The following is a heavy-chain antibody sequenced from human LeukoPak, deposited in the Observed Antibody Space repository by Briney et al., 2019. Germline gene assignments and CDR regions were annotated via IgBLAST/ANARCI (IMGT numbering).Heavy chain of an antibody. CDR3: AREVDYFDSSNIYPHLRFDP. V-gene: IGHV3-48*04. D-gene: IGHD3-22*01. CDR2: ISGSSGLV. Sequence: TGGSLRLSCAASGFNFSPYGMNWVRQSPGMGLEWVSYISGSSGLVYYADFVKGRFTISRDNAKKSVFLQMDSLKVEDTAVYYCAREVDYFDSSNIYPHLRFDPWGQGTLVIVSS. CDR1: GFNFSPYG. J-gene: IGHJ5*02.